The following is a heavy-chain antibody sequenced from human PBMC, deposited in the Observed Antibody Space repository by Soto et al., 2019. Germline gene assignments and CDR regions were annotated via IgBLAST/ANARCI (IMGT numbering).Heavy chain of an antibody. V-gene: IGHV3-11*05. CDR3: ARDRGAVTGQYFDY. Sequence: GGSLRLSCAASGFTFSAVYMSWIRQAPNKGLEYISYISSSGTSANYADSVKGRFTISRDNAKNTLYLQMNSLRAEDTAVYYCARDRGAVTGQYFDYWGQGALVTVSS. J-gene: IGHJ4*02. CDR2: ISSSGTSA. CDR1: GFTFSAVY. D-gene: IGHD6-19*01.